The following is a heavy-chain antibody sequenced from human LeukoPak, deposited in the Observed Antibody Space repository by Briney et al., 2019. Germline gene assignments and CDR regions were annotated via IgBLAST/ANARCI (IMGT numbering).Heavy chain of an antibody. J-gene: IGHJ4*02. CDR1: GYTLTELS. Sequence: GASVKVSCKVSGYTLTELSMHWVRQAPGKGLEWMGGFDPEDGETIYAQKFQGRVTMTEDTSTDTAYMELNSLRSDDTALYYCARISGSNWAYDFWGQGTLVTVSS. CDR2: FDPEDGET. CDR3: ARISGSNWAYDF. D-gene: IGHD6-13*01. V-gene: IGHV1-24*01.